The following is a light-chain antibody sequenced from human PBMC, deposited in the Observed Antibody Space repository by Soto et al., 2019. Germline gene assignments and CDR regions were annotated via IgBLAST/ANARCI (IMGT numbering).Light chain of an antibody. J-gene: IGKJ1*01. Sequence: DIQMTQSPSTLSASVGDRVTITCRASQSVSWWLAWYQQKPGKAPKLLIYGASSLESGVPSRFSGSGPGTEFTLSISDVQPDDFATYYCQQYKSYSTWTFGQGTKVDIK. CDR3: QQYKSYSTWT. CDR1: QSVSWW. CDR2: GAS. V-gene: IGKV1-5*01.